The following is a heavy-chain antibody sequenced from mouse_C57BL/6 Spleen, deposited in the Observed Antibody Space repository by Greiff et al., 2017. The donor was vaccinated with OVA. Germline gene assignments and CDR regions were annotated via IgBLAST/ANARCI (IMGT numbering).Heavy chain of an antibody. Sequence: EVKLVESGGGLVKPGGSLKLSCAASGFTFSDYGMHWVRQAPEKGLEWVAYISSGSSTIYYADTVKGRFTISRDNAKNTLFLQMTSLRSEDTAMYYCARSYYDYGGGFAYWGKGTLVTVSA. CDR3: ARSYYDYGGGFAY. CDR1: GFTFSDYG. J-gene: IGHJ3*01. V-gene: IGHV5-17*01. CDR2: ISSGSSTI. D-gene: IGHD2-4*01.